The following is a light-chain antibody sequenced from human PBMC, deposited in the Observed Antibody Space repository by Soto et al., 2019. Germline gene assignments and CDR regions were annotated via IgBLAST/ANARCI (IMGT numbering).Light chain of an antibody. CDR1: QSIRTW. V-gene: IGKV1-5*02. J-gene: IGKJ1*01. Sequence: DIQMTQSPSTLSASVGDRVTIICRASQSIRTWLAWYQQKPGKAPKLLIYDASTLQSGVPSRFSGSGSGTEVTLTISSLQPDDSAAYYCQHYSTYLGTFGLRTKVEIK. CDR2: DAS. CDR3: QHYSTYLGT.